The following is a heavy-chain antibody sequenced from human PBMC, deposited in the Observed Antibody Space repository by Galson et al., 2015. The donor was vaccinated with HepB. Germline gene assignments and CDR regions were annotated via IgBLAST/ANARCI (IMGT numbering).Heavy chain of an antibody. V-gene: IGHV3-11*01. CDR1: GFTFNHYY. J-gene: IGHJ4*02. D-gene: IGHD3-10*01. Sequence: SLRLSCAASGFTFNHYYMNWIRQAPGKGLEWVSYITSDGTTMYYADSVKGRFTISRDNAKNSPHLEMNSLRAEDTAVYYCARDSFGEGPEFDYWGQGTLVTVSS. CDR2: ITSDGTTM. CDR3: ARDSFGEGPEFDY.